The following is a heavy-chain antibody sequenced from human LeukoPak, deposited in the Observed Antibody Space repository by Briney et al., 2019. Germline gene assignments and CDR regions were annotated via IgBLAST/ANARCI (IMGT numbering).Heavy chain of an antibody. CDR3: ARGDGYNLYYYYGMDV. V-gene: IGHV1-69*02. CDR1: GYTFTGYY. D-gene: IGHD5-24*01. Sequence: ASVKVSCKASGYTFTGYYMHWVRQAPGQGLEWMGRIIPILGIANYAQKFQGRVTITADKSTSTAYMELSSLRSEDTAVYYCARGDGYNLYYYYGMDVWGQGTTVTVSS. CDR2: IIPILGIA. J-gene: IGHJ6*02.